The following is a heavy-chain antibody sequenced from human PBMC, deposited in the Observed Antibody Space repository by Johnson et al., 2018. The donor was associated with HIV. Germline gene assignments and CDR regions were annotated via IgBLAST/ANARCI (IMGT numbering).Heavy chain of an antibody. Sequence: VQLVESGGGLVQPGGSLRLSCAASGFTLSNYGIHWVRQAPGQGLERVALISYDGSNTYYADSVRGRFTLSRDNSKNTVYLQMNSLRAEDTAVFYCARGALGDWVDAFDIWGQGTMVTVSS. D-gene: IGHD3-16*01. CDR3: ARGALGDWVDAFDI. CDR1: GFTLSNYG. J-gene: IGHJ3*02. V-gene: IGHV3-30*03. CDR2: ISYDGSNT.